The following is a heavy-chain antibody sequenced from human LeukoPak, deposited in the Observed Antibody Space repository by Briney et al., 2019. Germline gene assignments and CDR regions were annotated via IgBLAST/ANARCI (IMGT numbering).Heavy chain of an antibody. Sequence: SVKVSCKASGYTFTSYGISWVRQAPGQGLEWMGGIIPIFGTANYAQKFQGRVTITADESTSTAYMELSSLRSEDTAVYYCARTYYYDSSGANDAFDIWGQGTMVTVSS. CDR3: ARTYYYDSSGANDAFDI. V-gene: IGHV1-69*13. CDR1: GYTFTSYG. J-gene: IGHJ3*02. CDR2: IIPIFGTA. D-gene: IGHD3-22*01.